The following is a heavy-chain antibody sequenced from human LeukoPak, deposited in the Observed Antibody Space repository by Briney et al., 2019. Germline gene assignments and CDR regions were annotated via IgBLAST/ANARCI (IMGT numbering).Heavy chain of an antibody. CDR3: ARGSIVAKKDWYFDL. Sequence: ASVKVSCKASGYTFTSYGISWVRQAPGQGLEWMGWISAYNGNTNYAQKLQGRVTMTTDTSTSTAYMELRSLRSDDTAVYYCARGSIVAKKDWYFDLWGRGTLVTVSS. V-gene: IGHV1-18*01. D-gene: IGHD2-15*01. CDR1: GYTFTSYG. CDR2: ISAYNGNT. J-gene: IGHJ2*01.